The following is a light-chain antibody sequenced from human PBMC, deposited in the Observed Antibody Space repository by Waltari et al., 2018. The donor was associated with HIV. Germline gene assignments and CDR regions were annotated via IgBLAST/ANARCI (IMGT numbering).Light chain of an antibody. V-gene: IGLV1-47*01. CDR1: TSTVETHW. J-gene: IGLJ3*02. CDR3: GVWDSTLKQWL. CDR2: SNY. Sequence: QSVLTQPPSASGTPGPTVTISCSGLTSTVETHWVYWYQQLPGTAPKLLIYSNYQRPSGVPDRFSSSKSGASASLIISGLRSEEEADYSCGVWDSTLKQWLFGGGTKLTVL.